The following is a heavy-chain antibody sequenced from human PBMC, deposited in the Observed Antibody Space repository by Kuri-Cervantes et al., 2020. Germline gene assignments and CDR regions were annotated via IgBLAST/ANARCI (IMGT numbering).Heavy chain of an antibody. V-gene: IGHV4-59*12. CDR3: AREMYYYDSSGYYPAYAFDI. D-gene: IGHD3-22*01. J-gene: IGHJ3*02. CDR1: GGSISSYY. CDR2: IYYSGST. Sequence: SETPSLTCTVAGGSISSYYWSWILQPPGKGLELIGCIYYSGSTNYNPSLKSRVTISVDKSENQFSLKLSSVTAADTAVYYCAREMYYYDSSGYYPAYAFDIWVQGTMVTVSS.